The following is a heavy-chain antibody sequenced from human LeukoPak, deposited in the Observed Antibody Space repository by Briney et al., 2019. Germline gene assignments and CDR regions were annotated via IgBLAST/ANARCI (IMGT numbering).Heavy chain of an antibody. CDR2: IYTSGST. D-gene: IGHD3-22*01. V-gene: IGHV4-4*07. Sequence: SETLSLTCTVSGGSLSSYYWSWIRQPAGKGLEWIGRIYTSGSTNYNPSLKSRVTMSVDTSKNQFSLKLSSVTAADTAVYYCARDRYYYDSSGYYRLDYWGQGTLVTVSS. J-gene: IGHJ4*02. CDR3: ARDRYYYDSSGYYRLDY. CDR1: GGSLSSYY.